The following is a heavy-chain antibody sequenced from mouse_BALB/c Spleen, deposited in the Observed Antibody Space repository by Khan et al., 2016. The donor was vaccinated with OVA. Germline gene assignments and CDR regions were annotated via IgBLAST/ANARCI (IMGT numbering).Heavy chain of an antibody. CDR2: IGPGSGSS. Sequence: DLVKPGASVKLSCKASGYTFTSYWINWIKQRPGQGLEWMGRIGPGSGSSYYNEVFKGKATLTVDTSSSTAYIQLSSLSSEDSAVYFCARESYYGRTCYAMDYWGQGTSVTVSS. V-gene: IGHV1S41*01. D-gene: IGHD1-1*01. J-gene: IGHJ4*01. CDR3: ARESYYGRTCYAMDY. CDR1: GYTFTSYW.